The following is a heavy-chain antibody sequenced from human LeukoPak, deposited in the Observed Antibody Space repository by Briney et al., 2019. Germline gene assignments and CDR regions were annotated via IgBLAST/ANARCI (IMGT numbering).Heavy chain of an antibody. D-gene: IGHD4-17*01. CDR3: ATNTRAYAVLLAY. J-gene: IGHJ4*02. CDR1: GFTFSSYV. Sequence: HPGGSLRLSCAASGFTFSSYVMSWVRQAPGKGLEWVANINQGGSEKYYLDSVKGRFTISRDNADNSLYLQMHSLRAEDTAVYYCATNTRAYAVLLAYWGQGTLVTVSS. V-gene: IGHV3-7*01. CDR2: INQGGSEK.